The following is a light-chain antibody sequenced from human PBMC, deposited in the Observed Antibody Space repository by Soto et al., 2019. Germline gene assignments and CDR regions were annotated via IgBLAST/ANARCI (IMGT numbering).Light chain of an antibody. V-gene: IGKV3-15*01. CDR1: QSVSIK. CDR2: GES. Sequence: IAMTQSPATLSVSPGERATLSCRASQSVSIKLARYQQYPGQAPRYRIHGESSRATGVPARLSGSGFRTDFTVPISSPTSEDFAVYYCQQYNNWPPWTLGQGTKVDIK. CDR3: QQYNNWPPWT. J-gene: IGKJ1*01.